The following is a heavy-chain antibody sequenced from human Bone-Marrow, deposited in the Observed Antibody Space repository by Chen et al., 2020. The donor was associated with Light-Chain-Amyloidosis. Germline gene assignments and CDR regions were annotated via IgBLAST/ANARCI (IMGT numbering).Heavy chain of an antibody. Sequence: QLQLQESGPRLVKSSGTLSLTCTVSGGSILSSSNFWGWLRQAPGKGLEWIGSIYYSGNTYMNPSLKNRVAMSVDTSNNQFSLRLNSVTAADTAVYFCARVVPPNYGANFNSWGQGTLVIVSS. CDR2: IYYSGNT. CDR1: GGSILSSSNF. CDR3: ARVVPPNYGANFNS. D-gene: IGHD4-17*01. J-gene: IGHJ4*02. V-gene: IGHV4-39*07.